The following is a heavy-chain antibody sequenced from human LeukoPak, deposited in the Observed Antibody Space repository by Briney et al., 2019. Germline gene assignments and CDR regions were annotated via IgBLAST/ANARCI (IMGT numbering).Heavy chain of an antibody. V-gene: IGHV3-48*02. D-gene: IGHD1-1*01. Sequence: TGGSLRLSCAASGFTLGSYEMNWVRQAPGKGLEWVSYISSSSSTIYYADSVKGRFTISRDSAKNSLYLQMNSLRDEDTAVYYCAREYGTQYYGMDVWGHGTTVTVSS. CDR2: ISSSSSTI. CDR1: GFTLGSYE. CDR3: AREYGTQYYGMDV. J-gene: IGHJ6*02.